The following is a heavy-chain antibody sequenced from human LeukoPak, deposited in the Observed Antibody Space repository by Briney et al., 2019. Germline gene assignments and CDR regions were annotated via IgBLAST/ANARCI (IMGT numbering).Heavy chain of an antibody. CDR2: INHSGST. D-gene: IGHD5-12*01. J-gene: IGHJ4*02. CDR3: ARGRLSPQVAILHRPTLFDY. V-gene: IGHV4-34*01. CDR1: GGSSSGYY. Sequence: PSETLSLTCAVYGGSSSGYYWSWIRQPPGKGLEWIGEINHSGSTNYNPSLKSRVTISVDTSKNQFSLKLSSVTAADTAVYYCARGRLSPQVAILHRPTLFDYWGQGTLVTVSS.